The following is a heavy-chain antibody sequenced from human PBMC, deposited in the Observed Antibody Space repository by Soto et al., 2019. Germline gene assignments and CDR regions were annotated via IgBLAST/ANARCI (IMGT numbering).Heavy chain of an antibody. Sequence: DVQLVESGGGLVQPGGSLRLSCVASGFTFSSYWMTWVRQAPGKGLEWVANIKKDGSEEKYVDSVKGRFTVSRDNGKNSIYLEMNSLRAEDTAVYYCAVSWYFGEFGLDVWGQGTRVTVSS. CDR1: GFTFSSYW. CDR2: IKKDGSEE. D-gene: IGHD3-10*01. J-gene: IGHJ4*02. V-gene: IGHV3-7*02. CDR3: AVSWYFGEFGLDV.